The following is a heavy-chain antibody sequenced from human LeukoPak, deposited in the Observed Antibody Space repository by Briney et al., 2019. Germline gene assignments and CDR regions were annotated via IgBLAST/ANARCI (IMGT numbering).Heavy chain of an antibody. CDR2: ISSSSSYI. D-gene: IGHD1-26*01. CDR1: GFTFSSYS. V-gene: IGHV3-21*01. J-gene: IGHJ3*02. Sequence: GGSLRLSCAASGFTFSSYSMNWVRQAPGKGLEWISSISSSSSYIYYADSVKGRFTISRDNAKNSLYLQMNSLRAEDTAVYYCARWWELLAGGAFDIWGQGTMVTVPS. CDR3: ARWWELLAGGAFDI.